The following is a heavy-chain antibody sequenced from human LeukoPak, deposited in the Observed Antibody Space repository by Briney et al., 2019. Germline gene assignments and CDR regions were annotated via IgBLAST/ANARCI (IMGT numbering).Heavy chain of an antibody. D-gene: IGHD4/OR15-4a*01. J-gene: IGHJ5*02. CDR2: IYYSGST. CDR1: DGSISSYY. V-gene: IGHV4-59*01. Sequence: SETLSLTCTVSDGSISSYYWSWIRQPPGKGLEWIAYIYYSGSTNFNPSLKSRGTISIDTSKNQFSLKLSSVTAADTAMYYCARAPDYRWFDPWGQGTLVTVSS. CDR3: ARAPDYRWFDP.